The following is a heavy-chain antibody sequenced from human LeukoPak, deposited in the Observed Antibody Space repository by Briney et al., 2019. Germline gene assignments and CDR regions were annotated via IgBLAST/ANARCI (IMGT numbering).Heavy chain of an antibody. J-gene: IGHJ5*02. V-gene: IGHV1-69*04. CDR3: ARDRRFDFWSGYSMPVSPPALGGQYNWFDP. D-gene: IGHD3-3*01. CDR2: IIPILGIA. CDR1: GGTFSSYT. Sequence: SVKVSCKASGGTFSSYTISWVLQAPGQGLEWMGRIIPILGIANYAQKLQGRVTITSDKSTSTAYMKLSSLRSEDTAVYYCARDRRFDFWSGYSMPVSPPALGGQYNWFDPWGQGTLVTVSS.